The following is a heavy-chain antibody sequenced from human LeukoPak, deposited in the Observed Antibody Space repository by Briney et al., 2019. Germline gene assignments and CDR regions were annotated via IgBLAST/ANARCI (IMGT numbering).Heavy chain of an antibody. J-gene: IGHJ4*02. CDR1: GGSISSGGYY. Sequence: SETLSLTCTVSGGSISSGGYYWSWIRQHPGKGLEWIGYIYYSGSTYYNPSLKSRVTISVDTSKNQFSLKLSSVTATDTAVYYCARAYTIFGVNFDYWGQGTLVTVSS. CDR3: ARAYTIFGVNFDY. D-gene: IGHD3-3*01. V-gene: IGHV4-31*03. CDR2: IYYSGST.